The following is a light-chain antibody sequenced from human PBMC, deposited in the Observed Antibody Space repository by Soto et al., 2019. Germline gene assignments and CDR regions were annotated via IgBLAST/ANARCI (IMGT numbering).Light chain of an antibody. V-gene: IGKV3-20*01. CDR1: QSVSSSY. CDR3: LQYGGSPRNS. J-gene: IGKJ2*01. CDR2: GAS. Sequence: EIVLTQSPGTLSLSPGERATLSCRASQSVSSSYLAWYQQKPGQAPRLLIYGASSSATAIPDRFSCSGSGTYLPLIISRLEPEDFAEYYCLQYGGSPRNSFGRGHKLEIK.